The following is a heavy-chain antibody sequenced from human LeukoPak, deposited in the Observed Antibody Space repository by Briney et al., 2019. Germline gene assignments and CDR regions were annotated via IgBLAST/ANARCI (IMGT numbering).Heavy chain of an antibody. CDR3: ASSGSYRFDY. V-gene: IGHV3-48*02. Sequence: GGSLRLSCAASGFTFSSYSMNWVRQAPGKGLEWVSHITASGTAMFYADSVKGRFTISRDNAKNSLYLQINSLRDEDTAVYYCASSGSYRFDYWGQGTLVTVSS. D-gene: IGHD1-26*01. J-gene: IGHJ4*02. CDR2: ITASGTAM. CDR1: GFTFSSYS.